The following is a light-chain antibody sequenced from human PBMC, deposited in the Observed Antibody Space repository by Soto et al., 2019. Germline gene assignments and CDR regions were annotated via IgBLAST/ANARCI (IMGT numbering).Light chain of an antibody. CDR2: GAS. J-gene: IGKJ1*01. V-gene: IGKV3-20*01. CDR3: QQYDSPPRT. Sequence: PGKRVTLSCRASQSISSTYLAWYQQKPGQAPRLLIYGASSRATGIPDRFSGSGSGTDFTLTISRLEPEDFAVYYYQQYDSPPRTFGQGTKVEVQ. CDR1: QSISSTY.